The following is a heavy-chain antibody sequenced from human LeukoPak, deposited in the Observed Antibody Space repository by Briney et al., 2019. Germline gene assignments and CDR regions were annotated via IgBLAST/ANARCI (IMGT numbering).Heavy chain of an antibody. J-gene: IGHJ4*02. CDR1: GFTFSSYS. D-gene: IGHD5-18*01. Sequence: GGSLRLSCAASGFTFSSYSMNWVRKAPGKGLEWVSSISSSSSYIYYADSVKGRFTISRDNAKNSLYLQMNSLRAEDTAVYYCARGGPRDGYDYWGQGTLVTVSS. CDR3: ARGGPRDGYDY. CDR2: ISSSSSYI. V-gene: IGHV3-21*01.